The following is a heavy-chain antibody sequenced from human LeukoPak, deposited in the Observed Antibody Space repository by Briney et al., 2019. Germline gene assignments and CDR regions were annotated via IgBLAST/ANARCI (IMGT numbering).Heavy chain of an antibody. V-gene: IGHV3-23*01. CDR2: ISDSGGRT. J-gene: IGHJ4*02. D-gene: IGHD3-22*01. CDR3: AKRGVVIRVILVGFHKEAYYFDS. CDR1: GITLSNYG. Sequence: RPGGSLRLSCAVSGITLSNYGMSWVRQAPGKGLEWVAGISDSGGRTKYADSVKGRFTISRDNPKNTLYLQMNSLRAEDTAVYFCAKRGVVIRVILVGFHKEAYYFDSWGQGALVTVSS.